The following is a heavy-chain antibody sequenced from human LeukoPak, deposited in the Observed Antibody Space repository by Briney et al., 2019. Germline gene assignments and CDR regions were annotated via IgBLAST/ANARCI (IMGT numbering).Heavy chain of an antibody. CDR2: ISWNSGSI. Sequence: GGSLRLSCAASGFTFDDYAMHWVRQAPGKGLEWVSGISWNSGSIGYADSVMGRFTISRDNAKNSLYLQMNSLRAEDMALYYCAKDITPRYDSSGYQGSYFDYWGQGTLVSVCS. CDR1: GFTFDDYA. V-gene: IGHV3-9*03. J-gene: IGHJ4*02. CDR3: AKDITPRYDSSGYQGSYFDY. D-gene: IGHD3-22*01.